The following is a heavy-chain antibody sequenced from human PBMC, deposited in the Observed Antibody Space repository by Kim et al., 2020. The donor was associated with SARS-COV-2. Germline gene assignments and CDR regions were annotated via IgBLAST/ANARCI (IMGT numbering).Heavy chain of an antibody. CDR3: ARDRAYNMDV. CDR2: ITSDGRST. D-gene: IGHD1-1*01. CDR1: GFTFSIYW. Sequence: GGSLRLSCAASGFTFSIYWMHWVRQAPGEGLVWVSRITSDGRSTTYADSVRGRFTISRDNAKNTLYLQMNSLSDDDTAVYYCARDRAYNMDVWGQGTTVTVSS. V-gene: IGHV3-74*01. J-gene: IGHJ6*02.